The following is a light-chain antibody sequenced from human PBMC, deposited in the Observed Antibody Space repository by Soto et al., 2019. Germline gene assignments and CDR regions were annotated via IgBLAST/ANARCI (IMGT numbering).Light chain of an antibody. Sequence: ESVLTQSPGTLSLSPGERATLSCRASQSVSSSYLAWYQQKPGQAPRLLIYGASSRATGIPDRFSGSGSGTDFTRTISRLEPEDFAVYYCQQYGSSPFTLGPGTKVDIK. CDR3: QQYGSSPFT. J-gene: IGKJ3*01. V-gene: IGKV3-20*01. CDR2: GAS. CDR1: QSVSSSY.